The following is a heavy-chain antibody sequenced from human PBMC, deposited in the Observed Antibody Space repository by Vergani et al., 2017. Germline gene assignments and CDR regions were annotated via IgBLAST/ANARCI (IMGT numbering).Heavy chain of an antibody. D-gene: IGHD3-22*01. CDR1: GGSFFNSRYY. Sequence: QLQLQESGPGLVKPSGTLSLTCSVPGGSFFNSRYYWGWIRQPPGKGLEWIGRMDYNGRAYYTPSLRRRVAISRDPSKMQFSLKLYSLTAADTAIYYCARHVTQEYYYDSDYFDYWGRGTLVTVSS. V-gene: IGHV4-39*01. CDR3: ARHVTQEYYYDSDYFDY. J-gene: IGHJ4*02. CDR2: MDYNGRA.